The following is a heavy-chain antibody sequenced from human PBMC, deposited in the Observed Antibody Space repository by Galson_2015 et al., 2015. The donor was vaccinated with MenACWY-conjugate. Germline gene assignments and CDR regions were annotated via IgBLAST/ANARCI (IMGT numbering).Heavy chain of an antibody. CDR3: TRAPGVADDRYFDS. CDR1: GVSISSHNW. D-gene: IGHD6-19*01. Sequence: ATLSLTCAVSGVSISSHNWWTWVRQSPGKGLEWIGEIYHRGSTNFLPSLKSRVTISVDKSNNQFSLKLTSATAADTAVYYCTRAPGVADDRYFDSWGQGTLVPVSS. V-gene: IGHV4-4*02. J-gene: IGHJ4*02. CDR2: IYHRGST.